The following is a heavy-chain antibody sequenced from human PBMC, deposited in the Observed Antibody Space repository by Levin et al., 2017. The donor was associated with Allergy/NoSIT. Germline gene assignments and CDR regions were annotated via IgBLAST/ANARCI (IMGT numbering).Heavy chain of an antibody. Sequence: GESLKISCAASGFTFNTYWMSWVRQAPGKGLEWVANINQDRSEKYYVDSVKGRFTISRDNAKNSLFLQMNSLRVEDTAVYYCARDVGYSYDYWFDPWGQGALVTVSS. CDR2: INQDRSEK. CDR1: GFTFNTYW. D-gene: IGHD5-18*01. CDR3: ARDVGYSYDYWFDP. V-gene: IGHV3-7*01. J-gene: IGHJ5*02.